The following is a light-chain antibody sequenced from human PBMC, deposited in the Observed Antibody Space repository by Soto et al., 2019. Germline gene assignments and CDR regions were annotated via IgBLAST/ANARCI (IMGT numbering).Light chain of an antibody. Sequence: QSALTQPASVSGSPGQSITISCTGTSSDVGGYNHVSWHQQHPGKAPKLMIYDVNNRPSGISDRFSGSRSANTASLTISGLQAEDEADYYCSSYTSGNSVVFGGGTQLTVL. CDR1: SSDVGGYNH. CDR3: SSYTSGNSVV. CDR2: DVN. J-gene: IGLJ2*01. V-gene: IGLV2-14*03.